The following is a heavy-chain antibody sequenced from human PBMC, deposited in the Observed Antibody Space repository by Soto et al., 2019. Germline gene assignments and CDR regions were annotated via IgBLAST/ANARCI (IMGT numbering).Heavy chain of an antibody. D-gene: IGHD6-13*01. CDR3: ARDLGIAAAGELDY. CDR2: IYYSGST. J-gene: IGHJ4*02. Sequence: SETLSLTCTVSGGSVSSGSYYWSWIRQPPGKGLEWIGYIYYSGSTNYNPSLKSRVTISVDTSKNQFSLKLSSVTAADTAVYYCARDLGIAAAGELDYWGQGTLVTVSS. CDR1: GGSVSSGSYY. V-gene: IGHV4-61*01.